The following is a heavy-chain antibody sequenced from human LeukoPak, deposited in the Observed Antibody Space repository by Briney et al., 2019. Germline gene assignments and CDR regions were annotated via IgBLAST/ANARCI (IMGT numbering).Heavy chain of an antibody. CDR1: GGSISSYY. Sequence: SETLSLTCTVSGGSISSYYWSWIRQPPGKGLEWIGYIYYSGSTNYNPSLKSRVTISVDTSKNQFSLKLSSVTAADTAVYYCARGGAKMAEARVEMSHFDYWGQGTLVTVSS. D-gene: IGHD5-24*01. CDR2: IYYSGST. J-gene: IGHJ4*02. V-gene: IGHV4-59*01. CDR3: ARGGAKMAEARVEMSHFDY.